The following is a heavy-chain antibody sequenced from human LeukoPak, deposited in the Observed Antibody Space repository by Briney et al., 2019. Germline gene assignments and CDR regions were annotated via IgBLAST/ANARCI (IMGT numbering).Heavy chain of an antibody. CDR1: GGSISSYY. D-gene: IGHD6-19*01. J-gene: IGHJ4*02. V-gene: IGHV4-59*01. CDR3: ARDHVAGGFDY. CDR2: IYYSGST. Sequence: SETLSLTCTVSGGSISSYYWSWIRQPPGKGLEWIGYIYYSGSTNYNPSLKSRVTLSVDTSKNQFSLKLSSVTAADTAVYYCARDHVAGGFDYWGQGTLVTVSS.